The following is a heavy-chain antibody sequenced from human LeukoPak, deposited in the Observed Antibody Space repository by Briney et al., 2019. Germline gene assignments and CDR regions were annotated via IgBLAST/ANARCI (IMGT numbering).Heavy chain of an antibody. Sequence: SETLSLTCAVYGGSLSGYYWSWIRQPPGKGLEWIGEINHSGSTNYNPSLKSRVTISVDTSKNQFSLKLSSVTAADTAVYYCARLVRGNWFDPWGQGTLVTVSS. CDR3: ARLVRGNWFDP. D-gene: IGHD3-10*01. V-gene: IGHV4-34*01. CDR2: INHSGST. J-gene: IGHJ5*02. CDR1: GGSLSGYY.